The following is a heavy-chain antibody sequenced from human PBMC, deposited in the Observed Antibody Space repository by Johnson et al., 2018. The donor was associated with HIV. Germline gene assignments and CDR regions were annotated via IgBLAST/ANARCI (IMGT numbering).Heavy chain of an antibody. D-gene: IGHD1-1*01. Sequence: QVHPVESGGGVVQTGRSLRLSCVSSGFTFSSYTMHWVRKAPGKGLERVAVISYDGSNKYFADSEKARFTISRDNSKNTLYLQMSSLRAEDTAVYYCARGGIIHDAFDIWGQGTMVTVSS. V-gene: IGHV3-30*04. CDR1: GFTFSSYT. CDR2: ISYDGSNK. J-gene: IGHJ3*02. CDR3: ARGGIIHDAFDI.